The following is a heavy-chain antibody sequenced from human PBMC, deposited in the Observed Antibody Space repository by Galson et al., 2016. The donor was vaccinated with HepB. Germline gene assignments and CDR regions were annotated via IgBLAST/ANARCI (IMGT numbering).Heavy chain of an antibody. CDR3: ARQPGKDFWSGYYLDY. CDR2: IDPGDSDT. D-gene: IGHD3-3*01. CDR1: GYSFPNYW. J-gene: IGHJ4*02. V-gene: IGHV5-51*01. Sequence: QSGAEVKKPGESLKISCEGAGYSFPNYWIGWVRQRPGKGLEWLGVIDPGDSDTRYRPSFEGHVRISVDKSLNTAYLQWSNLEASDTAMYYRARQPGKDFWSGYYLDYWGQGTLVTVSS.